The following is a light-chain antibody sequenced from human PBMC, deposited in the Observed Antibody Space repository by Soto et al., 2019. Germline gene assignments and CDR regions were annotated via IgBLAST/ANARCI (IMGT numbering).Light chain of an antibody. CDR3: AAWDDSLKGYV. CDR1: SSNIGRNA. CDR2: SNN. Sequence: QSVLTQPPSASGTPGQRVTISCSGSSSNIGRNAVNWYQQLPGTAPKLLIYSNNQRPSGVPDRFSGSKSGTSASLAISGLQSEDEVDYYCAAWDDSLKGYVFGTGTKLTVL. J-gene: IGLJ1*01. V-gene: IGLV1-44*01.